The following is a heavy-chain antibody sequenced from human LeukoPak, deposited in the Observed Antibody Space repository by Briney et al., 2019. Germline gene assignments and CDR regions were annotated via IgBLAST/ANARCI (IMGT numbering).Heavy chain of an antibody. V-gene: IGHV3-48*03. D-gene: IGHD4-23*01. J-gene: IGHJ4*02. CDR1: GFTFSRFE. CDR2: ISGSGSTK. CDR3: ARDYGGVMFDS. Sequence: PGGSLRLSCAASGFTFSRFEMNWVRQGPGKGLEWVSYISGSGSTKYYAETAKGRFTISRDNGKSSLYLQMNSLRAEDTAVYYCARDYGGVMFDSWGQGTLVTVSS.